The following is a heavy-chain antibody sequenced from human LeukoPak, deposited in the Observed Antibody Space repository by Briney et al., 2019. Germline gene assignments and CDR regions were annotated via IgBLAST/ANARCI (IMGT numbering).Heavy chain of an antibody. D-gene: IGHD4-23*01. CDR3: ARAGVTTLLFDP. CDR2: IYYSGST. Sequence: SETLSLTCTVSGGSVSSGSYYWSWIRQPPGKGLEWIGYIYYSGSTNYNPSLKSRVTISVDTSKNQFSLKLSSVTAADTAVYYCARAGVTTLLFDPWGQGTLVTVSS. J-gene: IGHJ5*02. V-gene: IGHV4-61*01. CDR1: GGSVSSGSYY.